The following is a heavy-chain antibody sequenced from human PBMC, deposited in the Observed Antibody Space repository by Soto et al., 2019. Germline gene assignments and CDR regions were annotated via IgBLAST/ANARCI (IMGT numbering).Heavy chain of an antibody. CDR3: ARDRGPQLGGGYYYYYGMDV. Sequence: PLVILSLTCTVLGGSVSSGGYYWSWTRQPPGKGLGWIGYIYYSGSKNYNPTLTSRVTISVDTSKNQYSLKLSSVTAADTAVYYCARDRGPQLGGGYYYYYGMDVWGQGTTVTVSS. J-gene: IGHJ6*02. CDR1: GGSVSSGGYY. D-gene: IGHD6-6*01. V-gene: IGHV4-61*08. CDR2: IYYSGSK.